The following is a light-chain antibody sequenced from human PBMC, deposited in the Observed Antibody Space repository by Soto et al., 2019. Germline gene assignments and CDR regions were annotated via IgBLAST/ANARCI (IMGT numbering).Light chain of an antibody. V-gene: IGKV1-5*03. CDR3: QHYNSYSEA. Sequence: DIQMTQSPSTLSGSVGDRVTIPCRASQTISSWLAWYQQKPGKAPKLLIYKASSLKSGVPSRFSGSGSGTEFTLTISSLQPDDFATYYCQHYNSYSEAFGPGTKVDIK. CDR2: KAS. CDR1: QTISSW. J-gene: IGKJ3*01.